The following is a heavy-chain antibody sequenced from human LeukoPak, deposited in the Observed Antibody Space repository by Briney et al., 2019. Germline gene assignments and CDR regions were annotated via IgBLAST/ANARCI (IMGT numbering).Heavy chain of an antibody. CDR3: AKENVPEMWFGELFHYYYYMDV. CDR1: GFTFSTYS. CDR2: ISSSDTYI. V-gene: IGHV3-21*04. J-gene: IGHJ6*03. Sequence: PGGSLRLSCAASGFTFSTYSMNWVRQAPGKGLEWVSSISSSDTYIYHADSVKGRFTISRDNSKNTLYLQMNSLRAEDTAVYYCAKENVPEMWFGELFHYYYYMDVWGKGTTVTVSS. D-gene: IGHD3-10*01.